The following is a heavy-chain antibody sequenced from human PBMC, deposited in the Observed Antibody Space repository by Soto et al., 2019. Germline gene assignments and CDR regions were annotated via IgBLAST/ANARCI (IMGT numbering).Heavy chain of an antibody. D-gene: IGHD2-15*01. Sequence: GGSLRLSCGASGFTVSSKYMSWVRQAPGKGLEWVSLIQSGGPTYYADSVKGRFTISRDTSENTLHLQMDSLRAEDTAVYYCARDDVLCDGGRCYGVPLDVWGKGTTLTVSS. J-gene: IGHJ6*04. CDR1: GFTVSSKY. V-gene: IGHV3-66*01. CDR2: IQSGGPT. CDR3: ARDDVLCDGGRCYGVPLDV.